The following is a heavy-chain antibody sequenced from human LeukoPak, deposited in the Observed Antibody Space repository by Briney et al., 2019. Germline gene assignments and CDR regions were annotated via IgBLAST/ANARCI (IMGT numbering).Heavy chain of an antibody. D-gene: IGHD2-21*01. Sequence: SGRSLRLSCAASGFTFSSYEMNWVRQAPGKGLEWVSCISSSGSAIYYADSVKGRFTISRDNAKNSLYLQMNSLRAEDTAVYYCARGEVIPDYWGQGTLVTVSS. J-gene: IGHJ4*02. CDR3: ARGEVIPDY. V-gene: IGHV3-48*03. CDR2: ISSSGSAI. CDR1: GFTFSSYE.